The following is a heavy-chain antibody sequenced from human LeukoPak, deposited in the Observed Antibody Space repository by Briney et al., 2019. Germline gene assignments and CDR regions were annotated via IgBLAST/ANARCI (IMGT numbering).Heavy chain of an antibody. CDR3: ARARVWD. CDR2: MNPNSGNT. D-gene: IGHD3-16*01. Sequence: ASVKVSCKASGYTFTSYDIKWVRQAPGQGLEWMGWMNPNSGNTGYAQKFQGRVTMTRNTSISTAYMELSSLRSEDTAVHYCARARVWDWGQGTLVTVSS. CDR1: GYTFTSYD. J-gene: IGHJ4*02. V-gene: IGHV1-8*01.